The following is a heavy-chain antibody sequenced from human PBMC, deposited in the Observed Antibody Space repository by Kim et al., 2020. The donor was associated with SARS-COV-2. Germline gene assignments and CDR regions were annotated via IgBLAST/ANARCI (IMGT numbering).Heavy chain of an antibody. CDR1: GFTFSAYA. CDR2: ISSDGTYK. CDR3: ARPGVVGPTYWFDP. D-gene: IGHD1-26*01. J-gene: IGHJ5*02. V-gene: IGHV3-30*14. Sequence: GGSLRLSCAASGFTFSAYAMLWVRQAPGKGPEWVAVISSDGTYKFYADSVKGRFTISRDSSKNTLYPQMNSLRPEDTAVYYCARPGVVGPTYWFDPWGQGTLVTVPS.